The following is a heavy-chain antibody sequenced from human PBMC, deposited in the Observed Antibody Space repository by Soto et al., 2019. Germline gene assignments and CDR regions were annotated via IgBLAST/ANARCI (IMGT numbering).Heavy chain of an antibody. D-gene: IGHD3-16*01. V-gene: IGHV3-23*01. Sequence: GGSLRLSCAASGFTFSSYDMSWVRQAPGKGLEWVSAISGSGGSTYYADSVKGRFTISRDNPKNTLYLQMNSPRAEDTAVYYCAKSEPFMFTFGGVMTYFDYLGQGTLVTVSS. J-gene: IGHJ4*02. CDR2: ISGSGGST. CDR1: GFTFSSYD. CDR3: AKSEPFMFTFGGVMTYFDY.